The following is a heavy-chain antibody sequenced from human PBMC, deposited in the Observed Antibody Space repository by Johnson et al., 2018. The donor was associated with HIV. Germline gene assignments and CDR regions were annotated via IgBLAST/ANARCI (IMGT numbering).Heavy chain of an antibody. CDR2: IYSGGST. Sequence: EQLVESGGVVVQPGGSLRLSCAASGFTFSSYAMHWVRQTPGKGLEWVSVIYSGGSTYYADSAKCRFTISRDNSKNTLYLQMNSLRAEDTAVYYCARVRQWLVEEAFDIWGQGTMVTVSS. D-gene: IGHD6-19*01. CDR3: ARVRQWLVEEAFDI. J-gene: IGHJ3*02. V-gene: IGHV3-66*01. CDR1: GFTFSSYA.